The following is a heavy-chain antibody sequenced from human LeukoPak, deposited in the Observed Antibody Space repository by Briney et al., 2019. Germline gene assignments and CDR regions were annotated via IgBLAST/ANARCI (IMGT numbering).Heavy chain of an antibody. CDR3: AKDPFGEPIGDY. CDR2: ISGSGGST. V-gene: IGHV3-23*01. D-gene: IGHD3-16*01. J-gene: IGHJ4*02. Sequence: GGSLRLSCAASGFTFSTYAMSWVRQAPGKGLGWVSAISGSGGSTYYADSVKGRFTISRDNSKNTLYLQMNSLRAEDTAVYYCAKDPFGEPIGDYWGQGTLVTVSS. CDR1: GFTFSTYA.